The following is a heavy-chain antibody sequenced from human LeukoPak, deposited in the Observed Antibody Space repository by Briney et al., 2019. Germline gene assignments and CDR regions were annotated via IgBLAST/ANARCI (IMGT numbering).Heavy chain of an antibody. CDR2: INPNSGGT. J-gene: IGHJ4*02. CDR1: GYTFTGYY. CDR3: ATSGEGEYYDFWSGYHPY. V-gene: IGHV1-2*04. Sequence: ASVKVSCKASGYTFTGYYMHWVRQAPGQGLEWMGWINPNSGGTNYAQKFQGWVTMTRDTSISTAYMELSRLRSDDTAVYYCATSGEGEYYDFWSGYHPYWGQGTLVTVSS. D-gene: IGHD3-3*01.